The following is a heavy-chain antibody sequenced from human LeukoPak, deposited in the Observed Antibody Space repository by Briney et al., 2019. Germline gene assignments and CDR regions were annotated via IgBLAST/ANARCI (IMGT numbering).Heavy chain of an antibody. CDR3: AKALRPSGMVRGVISYFDY. CDR1: GFTFSSYS. D-gene: IGHD3-10*01. Sequence: GGSLRLSCAASGFTFSSYSMNWVRQAPGKGLEWVSSISSSSSYIYYADSVKGRFTISRDNAKNSLYLQMNSLRAEDTAVYYCAKALRPSGMVRGVISYFDYWGQGTLVTVSS. CDR2: ISSSSSYI. V-gene: IGHV3-21*04. J-gene: IGHJ4*02.